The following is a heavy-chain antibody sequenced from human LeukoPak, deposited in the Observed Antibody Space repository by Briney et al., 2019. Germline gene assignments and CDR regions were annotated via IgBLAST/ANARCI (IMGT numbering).Heavy chain of an antibody. CDR3: AREIVATTPGNFDY. Sequence: ASVKVSCKASGGTFSSYAISWVRQAPGQGLEWMGRIIPILGIANYAQKFQGRVTITADKSTSTAYMELSSLRSEDTAVYYCAREIVATTPGNFDYWGQGTLVTVSS. J-gene: IGHJ4*02. CDR2: IIPILGIA. D-gene: IGHD5-12*01. CDR1: GGTFSSYA. V-gene: IGHV1-69*04.